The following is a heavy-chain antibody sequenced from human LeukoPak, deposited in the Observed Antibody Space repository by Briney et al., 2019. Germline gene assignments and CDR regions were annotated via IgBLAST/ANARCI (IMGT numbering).Heavy chain of an antibody. CDR2: LDSSWST. CDR3: ARGTSCGSKCFFDY. V-gene: IGHV4-4*07. Sequence: SETLSLTCKVSGGSISGYYWSGIRQPAGKGREGIGRLDSSWSTNYNSSLKRRVTMSIDRSQFSLRLTSVTAADTAIYYCARGTSCGSKCFFDYWGQGILVTVSS. J-gene: IGHJ4*02. D-gene: IGHD2-21*01. CDR1: GGSISGYY.